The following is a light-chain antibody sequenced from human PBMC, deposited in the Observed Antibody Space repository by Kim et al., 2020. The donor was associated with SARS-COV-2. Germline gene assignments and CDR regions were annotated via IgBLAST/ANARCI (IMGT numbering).Light chain of an antibody. J-gene: IGLJ3*02. Sequence: GQSVTISCTGTSSDVGYYYYVSWYQHHPGKAPKLMIYDVSKRPSGVPDRFSGSKSGNTASLIISGLQAEDEADYYCCSYAGSYTWVFGGGTQLTVL. CDR1: SSDVGYYYY. V-gene: IGLV2-11*01. CDR3: CSYAGSYTWV. CDR2: DVS.